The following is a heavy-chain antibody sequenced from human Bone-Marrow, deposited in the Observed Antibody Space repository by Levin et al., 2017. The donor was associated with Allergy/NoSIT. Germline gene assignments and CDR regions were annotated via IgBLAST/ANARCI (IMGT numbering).Heavy chain of an antibody. V-gene: IGHV1-69*13. J-gene: IGHJ6*02. D-gene: IGHD1-26*01. Sequence: GASVKVSCKASGVTFTNYAIYWVRQAPGQGLEWMGGVVPMFGTAKYAQKFQGRLTITADQSTTTAYMELSGLRSEDTAVYFCARDFPPQYGGTYHSGGMDVWGQGTTVTVSS. CDR1: GVTFTNYA. CDR3: ARDFPPQYGGTYHSGGMDV. CDR2: VVPMFGTA.